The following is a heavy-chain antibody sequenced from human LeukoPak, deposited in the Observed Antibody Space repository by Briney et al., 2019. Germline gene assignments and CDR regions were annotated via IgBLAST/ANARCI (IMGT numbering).Heavy chain of an antibody. Sequence: SETLSLACTVSGDSIYSGNYYWSWIRQPAGKGLEWIGRIYSSGTTIYNPSLKSRVTISVDTSKNQFSLKMSSVTAADTAVYYCAREAVPAAPFDIWGQGTMVTVSS. D-gene: IGHD2-2*01. CDR2: IYSSGTT. CDR3: AREAVPAAPFDI. V-gene: IGHV4-61*02. J-gene: IGHJ3*02. CDR1: GDSIYSGNYY.